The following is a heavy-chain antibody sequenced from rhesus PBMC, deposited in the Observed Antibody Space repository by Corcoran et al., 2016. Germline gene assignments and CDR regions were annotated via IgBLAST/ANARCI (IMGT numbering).Heavy chain of an antibody. CDR2: ITYSGST. Sequence: QVQLQESGPGLVKPSESLSLTCAVSGYSISGYYWSWIRQAPANGLEWIGYITYSGSTSYNPSLKSRVTISRDTSKNQFSLKLSSVTAADTAVYYCARAPNSGSWNYYFDYWGQGVLVTVSS. J-gene: IGHJ4*01. V-gene: IGHV4-122*02. CDR1: GYSISGYY. CDR3: ARAPNSGSWNYYFDY. D-gene: IGHD6-25*01.